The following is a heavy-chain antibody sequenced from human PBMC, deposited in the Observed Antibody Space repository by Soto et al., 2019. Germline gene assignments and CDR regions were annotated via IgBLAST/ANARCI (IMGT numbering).Heavy chain of an antibody. D-gene: IGHD1-7*01. CDR3: ARDAVELPLDY. CDR1: GGSISSGGYY. V-gene: IGHV4-31*03. Sequence: PSETLSLTCTVSGGSISSGGYYWSWIRQHPGKGLEWIGYIYYSGSTYYNPSLKSRVTISVDTSKNQFSLKLSSVTAADTAVYYCARDAVELPLDYWGQGTLVTVSS. J-gene: IGHJ4*02. CDR2: IYYSGST.